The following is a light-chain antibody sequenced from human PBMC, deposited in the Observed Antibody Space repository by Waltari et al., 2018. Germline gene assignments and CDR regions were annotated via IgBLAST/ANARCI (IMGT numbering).Light chain of an antibody. CDR2: AAS. CDR3: QQSFSTPLT. V-gene: IGKV1-39*01. Sequence: DIQMTQSPSSLSAYLGDSVTITCRASQSISSYLNWYQQKPGVATKLLIYAASSLRNGVPSRCSGSGSATDFSLTISSLQPEDFATYYCQQSFSTPLTFGGGTKVEIK. J-gene: IGKJ4*01. CDR1: QSISSY.